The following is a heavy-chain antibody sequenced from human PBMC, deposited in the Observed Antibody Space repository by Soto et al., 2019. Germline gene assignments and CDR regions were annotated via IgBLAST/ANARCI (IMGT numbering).Heavy chain of an antibody. CDR1: GFTFSNYW. V-gene: IGHV3-23*01. CDR3: ANHAGYCSSTSCSLDY. CDR2: ISGSGGST. J-gene: IGHJ4*02. Sequence: GGSLRLSCAASGFTFSNYWMTWVRQAPGKGLEWVAAISGSGGSTYYADSVKGRFTISRDNSKNTLYLQMNSLRAEDTAVYYCANHAGYCSSTSCSLDYWGQGTLVTVSS. D-gene: IGHD2-2*01.